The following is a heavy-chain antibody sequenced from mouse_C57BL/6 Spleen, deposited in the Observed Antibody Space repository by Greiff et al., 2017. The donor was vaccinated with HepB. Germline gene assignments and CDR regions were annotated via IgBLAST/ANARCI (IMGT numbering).Heavy chain of an antibody. Sequence: EVKLMESGGGLVKPGGSLKLSCAASGFTFSDYGMHWVRQAPEKGLEWVAYISSGSSTIYYADTVKGRFTISRDNAKNTLFLQMTSLRSEDTAMYYCARKESYGSRAMDYWGQGTSVTVSS. CDR1: GFTFSDYG. J-gene: IGHJ4*01. CDR2: ISSGSSTI. V-gene: IGHV5-17*01. CDR3: ARKESYGSRAMDY. D-gene: IGHD1-1*01.